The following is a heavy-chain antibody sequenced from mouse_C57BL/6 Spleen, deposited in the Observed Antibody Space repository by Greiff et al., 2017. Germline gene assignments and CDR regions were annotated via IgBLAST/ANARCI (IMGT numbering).Heavy chain of an antibody. V-gene: IGHV1-15*01. J-gene: IGHJ1*03. CDR2: IDPETGGT. CDR3: TRRECYFDV. CDR1: GYTFTDYE. Sequence: LVESGAELVRPGASVTLSCKASGYTFTDYEMHWVKQTPVHGLEWIGAIDPETGGTAYNQKFKGKAILTADKSSSTAYMELRSLTSEDSAVYYCTRRECYFDVWGTGTTVTVSS.